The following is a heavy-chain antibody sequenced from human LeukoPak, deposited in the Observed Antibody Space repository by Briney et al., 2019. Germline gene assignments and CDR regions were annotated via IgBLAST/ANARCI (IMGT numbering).Heavy chain of an antibody. D-gene: IGHD3-22*01. Sequence: GGSLRLSCAASGFTFSSYWMSWVRQAPGKGLEWVANIKQDGSEKYYVDSVKGRFTISRDNAKNSLYLQMNSLRAEDTAVYYCARESRDSSGYYYVGPDYGMDVWGQGTTVTVSS. CDR3: ARESRDSSGYYYVGPDYGMDV. J-gene: IGHJ6*02. CDR2: IKQDGSEK. CDR1: GFTFSSYW. V-gene: IGHV3-7*01.